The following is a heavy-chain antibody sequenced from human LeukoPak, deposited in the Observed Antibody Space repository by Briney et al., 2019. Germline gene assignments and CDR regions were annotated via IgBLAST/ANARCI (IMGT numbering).Heavy chain of an antibody. CDR3: ARRGYDSSGYSVLVGFDY. Sequence: GGSLRLSCAASGFTFDDYAMHWVRQAPGKGLEWVSLISGDGGSTYYADSVKGRFTISRDNSKNSLYLQMNSLRTEDTAMYYCARRGYDSSGYSVLVGFDYWGQGTLVTVSS. CDR2: ISGDGGST. CDR1: GFTFDDYA. V-gene: IGHV3-43*02. D-gene: IGHD3-22*01. J-gene: IGHJ4*02.